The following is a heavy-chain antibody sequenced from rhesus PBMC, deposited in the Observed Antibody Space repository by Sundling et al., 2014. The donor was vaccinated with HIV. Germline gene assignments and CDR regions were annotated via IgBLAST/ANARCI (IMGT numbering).Heavy chain of an antibody. CDR3: ARGPYYEDDYGYYYKTPFDY. V-gene: IGHV1-111*02. CDR2: IDPEHGEA. J-gene: IGHJ4*01. Sequence: EVQLVQSGAEVKKPGATVKISCKASGYTFTDHYLNWVRQAPGKGLEWMGGIDPEHGEADYAQKFQDRVTITADISTDTAYMELSSLRSEDTAVYYCARGPYYEDDYGYYYKTPFDYWGQGVLVTVSS. D-gene: IGHD3-9*01. CDR1: GYTFTDHY.